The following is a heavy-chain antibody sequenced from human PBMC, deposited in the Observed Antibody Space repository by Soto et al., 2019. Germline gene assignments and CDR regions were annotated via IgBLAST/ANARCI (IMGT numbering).Heavy chain of an antibody. J-gene: IGHJ3*02. D-gene: IGHD3-22*01. V-gene: IGHV4-30-2*01. CDR2: IYHSGST. CDR1: GGSISSGGYS. Sequence: PSETLSLTCAVSGGSISSGGYSWSWIRQPPGKGLEWIGYIYHSGSTYYNPSLKSRVTISVDRSKNQFSLKLSSVTAADTAVYYCARTNYYDSSGYSNDAFDIWGQGTMVT. CDR3: ARTNYYDSSGYSNDAFDI.